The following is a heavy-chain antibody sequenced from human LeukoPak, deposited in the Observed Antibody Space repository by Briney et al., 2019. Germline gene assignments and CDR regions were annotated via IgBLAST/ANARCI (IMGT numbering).Heavy chain of an antibody. V-gene: IGHV3-64D*06. Sequence: GGSLRLSCSASGFTFSNYPMHWVRQAPGKGLEYVSGISSNGGSTYYADSVKGRFTISRDNSKSMLYLQLSSLRTEDTAVYYCVKDLLTTVTTWDYWGQGTLVTVSS. CDR2: ISSNGGST. CDR3: VKDLLTTVTTWDY. D-gene: IGHD4-17*01. CDR1: GFTFSNYP. J-gene: IGHJ4*02.